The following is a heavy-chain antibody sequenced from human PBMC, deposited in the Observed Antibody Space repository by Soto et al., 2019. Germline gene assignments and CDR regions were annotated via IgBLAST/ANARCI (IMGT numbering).Heavy chain of an antibody. V-gene: IGHV3-33*01. CDR1: GFTFSSYG. CDR2: IWYDGSNK. D-gene: IGHD1-26*01. CDR3: AREVHPSRPYCYYYYCRDV. J-gene: IGHJ6*02. Sequence: EGSLRLSWAVSGFTFSSYGMHWDRQAQGKGLAWVAVIWYDGSNKYYADSVKGRFTISRDNSKNTLYLQRNSLRAEYTAVYYCAREVHPSRPYCYYYYCRDVSGQGTTVTV.